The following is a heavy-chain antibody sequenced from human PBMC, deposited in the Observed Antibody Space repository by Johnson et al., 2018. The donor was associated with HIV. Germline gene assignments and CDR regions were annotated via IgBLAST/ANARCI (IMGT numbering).Heavy chain of an antibody. V-gene: IGHV3-11*01. D-gene: IGHD2-15*01. CDR3: ARGIVVVVAAGRADAFDI. CDR1: GFTFSDYY. CDR2: ISSSGSII. Sequence: QVQLVESGGGLVKPGGSLRLSCAASGFTFSDYYMSWIRQAPGKGLEWVSYISSSGSIIYYGDSVKGRFTISRDNAKNSLYLQMNSLRAEDTAFYYCARGIVVVVAAGRADAFDIWGQGTMVTVSS. J-gene: IGHJ3*02.